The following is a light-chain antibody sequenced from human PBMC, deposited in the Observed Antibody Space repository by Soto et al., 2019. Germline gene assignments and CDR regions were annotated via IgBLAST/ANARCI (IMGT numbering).Light chain of an antibody. J-gene: IGLJ1*01. CDR3: CSYVGSSAYV. Sequence: QSALTQPASVSGSPGQSITISCTGIRSDVGNYNLVSWYQQHPGKAPKLIIYEGSKRPSGVSNRFSGSKSGNTASLTISGLQAEDEADYYCCSYVGSSAYVFGTGTKVTVL. CDR2: EGS. V-gene: IGLV2-23*01. CDR1: RSDVGNYNL.